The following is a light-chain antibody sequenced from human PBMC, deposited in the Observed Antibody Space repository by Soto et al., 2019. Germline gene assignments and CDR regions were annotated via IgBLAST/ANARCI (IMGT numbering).Light chain of an antibody. V-gene: IGLV1-40*01. CDR3: QSYDSSLSGYV. Sequence: QSMLTQRPSVSGAPGQRVTISCTGSSSNIGAGYDVHWYQQLPGTAPKLLIYGNSNRPSGVPDRFSGSKSGTSASLAITGLQAEDEADYYCQSYDSSLSGYVFGTGTKLTVL. CDR2: GNS. CDR1: SSNIGAGYD. J-gene: IGLJ1*01.